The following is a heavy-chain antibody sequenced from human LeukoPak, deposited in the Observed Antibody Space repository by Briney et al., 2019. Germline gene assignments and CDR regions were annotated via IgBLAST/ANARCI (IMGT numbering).Heavy chain of an antibody. D-gene: IGHD6-13*01. CDR3: ARVGIAAAGTPQGGSSY. J-gene: IGHJ4*02. CDR2: ISAYNGNT. V-gene: IGHV1-18*01. CDR1: GYTFTSYG. Sequence: ASVTVSCTASGYTFTSYGISWVRQAPGQGLEWMGWISAYNGNTNYAQKLQGRVTMTTDTSTSTAYMELRSLRSDDTAVYYCARVGIAAAGTPQGGSSYWGQGTLVTVSS.